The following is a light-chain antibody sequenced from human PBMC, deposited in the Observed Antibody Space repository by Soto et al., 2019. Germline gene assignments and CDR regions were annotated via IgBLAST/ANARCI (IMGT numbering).Light chain of an antibody. V-gene: IGLV2-14*01. CDR2: EVT. CDR1: FSDVGGYDY. Sequence: QSVLTQPASVSGSPGQSIAISCTGTFSDVGGYDYVSWYQQHPDKAPKLMFYEVTKRPSGVSNRFSGSKSGNTASLTIFGLQPEDEADYYCSSHTSGSTRVFGSGTKVTVL. J-gene: IGLJ1*01. CDR3: SSHTSGSTRV.